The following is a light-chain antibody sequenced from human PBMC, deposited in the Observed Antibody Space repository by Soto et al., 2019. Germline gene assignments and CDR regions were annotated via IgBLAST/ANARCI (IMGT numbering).Light chain of an antibody. V-gene: IGLV2-14*01. CDR1: SNHVGTYNY. CDR2: DVS. CDR3: SSYTTSNTQV. J-gene: IGLJ3*02. Sequence: QYALTQPASVSGSPGQSITISCTGTSNHVGTYNYVSWYQHRPGKAPKLMIYDVSYRPSGVSNRFSGSKSANTASLTISGLQAEDEADYYCSSYTTSNTQVFGGGTKVTGL.